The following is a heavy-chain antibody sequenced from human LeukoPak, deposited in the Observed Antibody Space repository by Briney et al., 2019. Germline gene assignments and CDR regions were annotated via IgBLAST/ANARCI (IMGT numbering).Heavy chain of an antibody. V-gene: IGHV3-21*01. Sequence: GGSLRLSCAASGSTFSSYSMTWVRQAPGKGLEWVSSISSSSSYIYYADSVKGRFTISRDNAKNSLYLQMNSLRAEDTAVYYCARKGYYYDSSGYGYWGQGTLVTVSS. D-gene: IGHD3-22*01. CDR3: ARKGYYYDSSGYGY. CDR1: GSTFSSYS. J-gene: IGHJ4*02. CDR2: ISSSSSYI.